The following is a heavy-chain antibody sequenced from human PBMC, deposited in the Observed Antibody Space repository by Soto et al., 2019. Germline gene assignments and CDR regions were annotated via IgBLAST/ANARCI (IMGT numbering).Heavy chain of an antibody. CDR2: TKNKAQSYTT. J-gene: IGHJ4*02. V-gene: IGHV3-72*01. CDR3: VRWDSGNPEN. CDR1: GFTLSDHY. Sequence: EVQLVESGGGLVQPGGSLRLSCVVSGFTLSDHYIDWVRQAPGKGLEWVGRTKNKAQSYTTEYAASVKGRFTISRDDSKDSVYLQMNSLKTEDTAVYYCVRWDSGNPENWGQGTLVTVSS. D-gene: IGHD1-26*01.